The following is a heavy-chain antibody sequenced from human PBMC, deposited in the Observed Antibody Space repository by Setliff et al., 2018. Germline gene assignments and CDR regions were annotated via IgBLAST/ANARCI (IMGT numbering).Heavy chain of an antibody. Sequence: WGSLRLSCAASGLTFNSYAISWVRQAPGKGLEWVSTVSVSGDNTYYTDSVKGRFTTSRDNSKNTVSLQMSSLRTEDTAIYFCAKSAGQQLELYYYYYMDVWGKGTTVTVSS. J-gene: IGHJ6*03. V-gene: IGHV3-23*01. D-gene: IGHD6-13*01. CDR1: GLTFNSYA. CDR3: AKSAGQQLELYYYYYMDV. CDR2: VSVSGDNT.